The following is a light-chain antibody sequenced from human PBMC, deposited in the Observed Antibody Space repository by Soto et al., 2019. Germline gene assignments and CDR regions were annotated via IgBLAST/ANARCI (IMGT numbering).Light chain of an antibody. CDR1: SGSVSTSYY. CDR2: STN. CDR3: VLYMGSGISV. J-gene: IGLJ2*01. Sequence: QTVVTQEPSFSVSTGRTVTLTCGLSSGSVSTSYYPSWYQQTPGQAPRTLIYSTNTRSSGVPDRFSGSILGNKAALTITGAQADDASDYYCVLYMGSGISVFGGGTKLTVL. V-gene: IGLV8-61*01.